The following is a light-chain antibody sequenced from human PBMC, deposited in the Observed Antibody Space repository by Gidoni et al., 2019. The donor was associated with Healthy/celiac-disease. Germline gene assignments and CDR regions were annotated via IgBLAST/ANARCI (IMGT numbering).Light chain of an antibody. CDR2: EVS. Sequence: QAGLTSPSPAARASGQSVTISCTGTSSDVGGYNYVPWYQQHPGKAPKLMIYEVSKRPSGVPDRFSGSKSGNTASLTVSGLQAEDEADYYCSSYAGSSYVFGTGTKVTVL. J-gene: IGLJ1*01. CDR3: SSYAGSSYV. CDR1: SSDVGGYNY. V-gene: IGLV2-8*01.